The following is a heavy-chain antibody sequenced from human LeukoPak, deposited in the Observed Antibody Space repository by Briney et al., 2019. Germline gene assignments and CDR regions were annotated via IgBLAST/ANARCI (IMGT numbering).Heavy chain of an antibody. CDR1: GYTFTSYD. D-gene: IGHD6-6*01. J-gene: IGHJ4*02. CDR3: ARGAAGSSSFDY. V-gene: IGHV1-8*01. Sequence: ASVKVSCKASGYTFTSYDINWVRQATGQGLERMVWMNPNSGNTGYAQKFQGIVTMTRNTYIITAYMDLSSLRSEDTAVYYCARGAAGSSSFDYWGQGTLGTVSS. CDR2: MNPNSGNT.